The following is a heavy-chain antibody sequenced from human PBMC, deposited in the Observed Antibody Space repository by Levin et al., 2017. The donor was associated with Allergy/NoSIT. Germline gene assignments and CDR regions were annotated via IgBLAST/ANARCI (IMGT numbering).Heavy chain of an antibody. V-gene: IGHV3-23*01. CDR3: AKGSNSGWSYYYYGMDV. CDR1: GFSFSSYA. CDR2: ISGGVSRT. Sequence: PGGSLRLTCAASGFSFSSYAMSWVRQAPGKGLEWVSAISGGVSRTYYVDSVKGRFTISRDNSKNTLYLQMNSLRAEDTAVYYCAKGSNSGWSYYYYGMDVWGQGTTVTVSS. J-gene: IGHJ6*02. D-gene: IGHD6-19*01.